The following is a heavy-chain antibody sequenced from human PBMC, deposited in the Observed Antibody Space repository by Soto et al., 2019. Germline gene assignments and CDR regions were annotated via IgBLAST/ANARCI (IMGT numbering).Heavy chain of an antibody. CDR2: MNPNSSNT. CDR1: GYTFTSYD. D-gene: IGHD3-3*01. J-gene: IGHJ4*02. V-gene: IGHV1-8*01. CDR3: ARVNTIFGVVRPPDY. Sequence: ASVKVSCKASGYTFTSYDINWVRQATGQGLEWMGWMNPNSSNTSYAQKFQGRVTMTRNTSISTAYMELRSLRSDDTAVYYCARVNTIFGVVRPPDYWGQGTLVTVSS.